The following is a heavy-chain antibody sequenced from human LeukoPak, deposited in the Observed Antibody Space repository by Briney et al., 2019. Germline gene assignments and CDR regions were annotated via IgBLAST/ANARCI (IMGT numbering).Heavy chain of an antibody. CDR2: ISGSGGST. Sequence: GGSLRLSCAASGFTSSSYAMSWVRQAPGKGLEWVSAISGSGGSTYYADSVKGRFTISRDNSKNTLYLQMNSLGAEDTAVYYCAKGLYSGYGSFDYWGQGTLVTVSS. CDR1: GFTSSSYA. V-gene: IGHV3-23*01. J-gene: IGHJ4*02. CDR3: AKGLYSGYGSFDY. D-gene: IGHD5-12*01.